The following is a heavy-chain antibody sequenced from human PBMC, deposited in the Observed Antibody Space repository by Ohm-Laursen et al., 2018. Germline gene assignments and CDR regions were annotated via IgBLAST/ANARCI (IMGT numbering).Heavy chain of an antibody. CDR2: VYYSGST. CDR1: GGSISSFY. CDR3: ARQSPSRNYYDDSGYYGPFDF. J-gene: IGHJ4*01. V-gene: IGHV4-59*08. Sequence: TLSLTWTVSGGSISSFYWSWIRQPPGKGLEWIGHVYYSGSTNYSPSVKSRFTISVDRSKSQFSLKLSSVTAADTAVYYCARQSPSRNYYDDSGYYGPFDFWGQGTLVTVSS. D-gene: IGHD3-22*01.